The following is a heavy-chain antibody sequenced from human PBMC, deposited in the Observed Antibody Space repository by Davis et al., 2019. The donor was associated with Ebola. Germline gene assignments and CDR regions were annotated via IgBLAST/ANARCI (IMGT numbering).Heavy chain of an antibody. CDR2: INHSGST. CDR1: GGSFSGYY. J-gene: IGHJ6*02. V-gene: IGHV4-34*01. CDR3: ARGWGYCSSTSCYSLYYGMDV. D-gene: IGHD2-2*01. Sequence: SETLSLTCAVYGGSFSGYYWSWIRQPPGKGLEWIGEINHSGSTNSNPSLKSRVTISVDTSKNQFSLKLSSVTAADTAVYYCARGWGYCSSTSCYSLYYGMDVWGQGTTVTVSS.